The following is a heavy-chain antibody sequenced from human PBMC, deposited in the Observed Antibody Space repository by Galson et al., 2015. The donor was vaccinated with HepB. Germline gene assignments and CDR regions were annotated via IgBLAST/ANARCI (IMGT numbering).Heavy chain of an antibody. Sequence: SLRLSCAVSGITFSGYWMNWLRQAPGKGLECVASIKPDGTETQYVDPVKGRFTISRDNAKNSLYLQMNSLTVEDTAVYYCATGGLMYAFDIWGRGTKVTASS. CDR3: ATGGLMYAFDI. V-gene: IGHV3-7*01. CDR2: IKPDGTET. CDR1: GITFSGYW. D-gene: IGHD2-8*01. J-gene: IGHJ3*02.